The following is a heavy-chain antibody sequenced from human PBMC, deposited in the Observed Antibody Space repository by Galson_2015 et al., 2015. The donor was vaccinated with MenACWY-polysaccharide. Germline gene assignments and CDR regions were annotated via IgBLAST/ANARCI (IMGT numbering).Heavy chain of an antibody. V-gene: IGHV3-7*01. CDR2: IKKDGSEK. CDR3: ARGDLGLGL. Sequence: SLRLSCAASGLTFSNWWMTWVRQAPGKGLEWVASIKKDGSEKYYVDSVKGRFTISRDNAKDSLYLQMNSLRADDTAVYFCARGDLGLGLWGQGTTVTVSS. CDR1: GLTFSNWW. J-gene: IGHJ6*02. D-gene: IGHD7-27*01.